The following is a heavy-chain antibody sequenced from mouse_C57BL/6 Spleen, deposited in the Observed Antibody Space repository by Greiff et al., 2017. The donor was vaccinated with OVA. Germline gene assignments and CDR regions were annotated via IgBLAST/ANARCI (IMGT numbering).Heavy chain of an antibody. CDR3: ARWTTTVDY. J-gene: IGHJ2*01. CDR1: GYTFTSYW. Sequence: VQLQQPGAELVMPGASVKLSCKASGYTFTSYWMHWVKQRPGQGLEWIGEIDPSDSYTNYTQKFKGKSTLTVDKTSSTAYMQLSSLTSEDSAVYYCARWTTTVDYWGQGTTLTVSS. V-gene: IGHV1-69*01. D-gene: IGHD1-1*01. CDR2: IDPSDSYT.